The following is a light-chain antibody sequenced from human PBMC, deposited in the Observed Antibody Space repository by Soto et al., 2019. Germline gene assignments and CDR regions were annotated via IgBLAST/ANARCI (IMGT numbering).Light chain of an antibody. CDR3: QQYGSSPRYT. Sequence: EIVLTQSPGTLSLSPGERATLSCRARQSVSSSYLAWYQQKPGQAPRLLIYGASSRATGIPDRFSGSGSGTDVTLTISRLEPEDFAVYYGQQYGSSPRYTFGQGTKLEIK. CDR2: GAS. J-gene: IGKJ2*01. CDR1: QSVSSSY. V-gene: IGKV3-20*01.